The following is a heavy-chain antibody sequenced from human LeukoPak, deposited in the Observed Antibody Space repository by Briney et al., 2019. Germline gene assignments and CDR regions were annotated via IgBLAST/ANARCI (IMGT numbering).Heavy chain of an antibody. CDR3: ARDPPSYYDSSSG. J-gene: IGHJ3*01. CDR1: GGTFSSYA. D-gene: IGHD3-22*01. Sequence: ASVKVSCKASGGTFSSYAISWVRQAPGRGLEWMGWISAYNGNTNYAQKLQGRVTMTTDTSTSTAYMELRSLRSDDTAVYYCARDPPSYYDSSSGWGQGTMVTVSS. V-gene: IGHV1-18*01. CDR2: ISAYNGNT.